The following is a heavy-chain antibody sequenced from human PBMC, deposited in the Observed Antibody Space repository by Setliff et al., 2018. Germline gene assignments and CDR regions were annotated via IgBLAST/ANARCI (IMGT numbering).Heavy chain of an antibody. Sequence: PSQTLSLTCAVSGVSISDGHFWGWIRRPPGKGLEWIGSIDRTGNRYYNSPLRSRVTLSIDMSRNEFSLELRSMTAADTAMYYCARRDEYLQFREFFDFWGQGILVTVSS. J-gene: IGHJ4*02. D-gene: IGHD3-10*01. CDR3: ARRDEYLQFREFFDF. CDR2: IDRTGNR. CDR1: GVSISDGHF. V-gene: IGHV4-38-2*01.